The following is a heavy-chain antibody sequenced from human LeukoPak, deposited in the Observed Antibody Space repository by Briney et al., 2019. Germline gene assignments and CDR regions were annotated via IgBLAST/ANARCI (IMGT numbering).Heavy chain of an antibody. D-gene: IGHD3-9*01. CDR3: ARGWILTGTAFDI. J-gene: IGHJ3*02. V-gene: IGHV4-59*12. CDR1: GGSISSYY. Sequence: SETLSLTCTVSGGSISSYYWSWIRQPPGKGLEWIGYIYYSGSTNYNPSLKSRVTISVDTSKNQFSLKLSSVTAADTAVYYCARGWILTGTAFDIWGQGTMVTVSS. CDR2: IYYSGST.